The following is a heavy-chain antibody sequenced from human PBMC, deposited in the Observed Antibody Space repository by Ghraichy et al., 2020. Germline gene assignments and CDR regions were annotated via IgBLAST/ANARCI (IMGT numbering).Heavy chain of an antibody. CDR3: ARALYCSSTSCYPIYYYGMDV. CDR2: INPSGGST. CDR1: GYTFTSYY. J-gene: IGHJ6*02. Sequence: ASVKVSCKASGYTFTSYYMHWVRQAPGQGLEWMGIINPSGGSTSYAQKFQGRVTMTRDTSTSTVYMELSSLRSEDTAVYYCARALYCSSTSCYPIYYYGMDVWGQGTTVTVSS. D-gene: IGHD2-2*01. V-gene: IGHV1-46*01.